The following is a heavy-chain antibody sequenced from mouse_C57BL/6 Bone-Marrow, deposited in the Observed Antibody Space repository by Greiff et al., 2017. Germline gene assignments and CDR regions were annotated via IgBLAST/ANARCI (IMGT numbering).Heavy chain of an antibody. CDR2: ISDGGSYT. Sequence: EVQGVESGGGLVKPGGSLKLSCAASGFTFSSYAMSWVRQTPEKRLEWVATISDGGSYTYYPDNVKGRFTISRDNAKNNLYLQMSHLKSENTAMYYCAREGYYGEDYWGQGTTLTVSS. V-gene: IGHV5-4*01. J-gene: IGHJ2*01. CDR1: GFTFSSYA. CDR3: AREGYYGEDY. D-gene: IGHD1-1*01.